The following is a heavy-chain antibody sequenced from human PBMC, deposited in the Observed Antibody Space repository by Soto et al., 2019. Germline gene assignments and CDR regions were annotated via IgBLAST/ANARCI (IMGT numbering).Heavy chain of an antibody. CDR2: IYYSGST. CDR1: GGSISSYY. J-gene: IGHJ4*02. D-gene: IGHD2-2*01. Sequence: SETLSLTCTVSGGSISSYYWSWIRQPTGKGLEWIGYIYYSGSTNYNPSLKSRVAISVDTSKNQFSLKLSSVTAADTAVYYCARRAYCTTTICYAYIDYWGQGTLVTVSS. CDR3: ARRAYCTTTICYAYIDY. V-gene: IGHV4-59*01.